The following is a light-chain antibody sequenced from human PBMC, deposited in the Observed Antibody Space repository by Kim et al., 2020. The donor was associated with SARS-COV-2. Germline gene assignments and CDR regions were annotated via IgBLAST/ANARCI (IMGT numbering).Light chain of an antibody. CDR2: KAS. CDR3: LQHNSYPWT. J-gene: IGKJ1*01. Sequence: TSVGDRVTITCRASQSICNWLAWYRQQPGKAPNLLIYKASNLESGVPSRFSGSGSGTEFTLTISSLQPDDFATYYCLQHNSYPWTFGQGTKVDIK. CDR1: QSICNW. V-gene: IGKV1-5*03.